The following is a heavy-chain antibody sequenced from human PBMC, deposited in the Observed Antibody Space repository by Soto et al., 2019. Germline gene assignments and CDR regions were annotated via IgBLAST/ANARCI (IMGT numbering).Heavy chain of an antibody. CDR1: GYTFTSYG. CDR2: ISAYNGNT. V-gene: IGHV1-18*01. D-gene: IGHD6-6*01. J-gene: IGHJ6*03. CDR3: ARLPDSSTSSYYYYYMDV. Sequence: GASVNVSCKASGYTFTSYGITWVRQAPGQGLEWMGWISAYNGNTNYAQKLQGRVTMTTDTSTRTAYMELRSLSSDDTAVYYCARLPDSSTSSYYYYYMDVWGKGTTVTVSS.